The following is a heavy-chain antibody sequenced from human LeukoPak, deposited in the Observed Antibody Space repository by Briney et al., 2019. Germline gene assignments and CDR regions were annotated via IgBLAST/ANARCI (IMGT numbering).Heavy chain of an antibody. J-gene: IGHJ5*02. D-gene: IGHD2-2*01. CDR3: AREPNYCSSTSCYLLNWFDP. V-gene: IGHV4-61*02. CDR1: GGSISSGSYY. CDR2: IYTSGST. Sequence: PSQTLSLTCTVSGGSISSGSYYWSWIRQPAGKGLEWIGRIYTSGSTNYNPSLKSRVTISVDTSKNQFSLKLSSVTAAHTAVYYCAREPNYCSSTSCYLLNWFDPWGQGTLVTVSS.